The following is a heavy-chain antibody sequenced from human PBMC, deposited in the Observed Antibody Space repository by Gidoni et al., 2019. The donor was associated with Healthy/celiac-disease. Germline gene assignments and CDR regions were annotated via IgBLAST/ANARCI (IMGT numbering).Heavy chain of an antibody. CDR2: ILYDGSNK. Sequence: QVQLVESGGGVVQHGRSLRLSCAASGFTFSSYGMHGVRQAPGKGLEWGAVILYDGSNKYYADSVKGRFTISRDNSKNTLYLQMNSLRAEDTAVYYCARDPQSSITMVRGVPYYYYGMDVWGQGTTVTVSS. J-gene: IGHJ6*02. CDR3: ARDPQSSITMVRGVPYYYYGMDV. V-gene: IGHV3-33*08. CDR1: GFTFSSYG. D-gene: IGHD3-10*01.